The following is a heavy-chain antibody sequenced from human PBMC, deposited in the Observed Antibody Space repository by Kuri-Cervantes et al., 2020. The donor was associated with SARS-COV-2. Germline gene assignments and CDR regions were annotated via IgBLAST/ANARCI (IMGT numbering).Heavy chain of an antibody. CDR3: AKIAGGNSGWYDD. CDR2: ITISGLST. CDR1: GFTFSHYA. Sequence: ARSLRPSCVVPGFTFSHYATSWDRQAQGKGLGWVSTITISGLSTHYADSVKGRFTISRDNSKNTVYLQMNSLRADDTAVYYCAKIAGGNSGWYDDWGQGTLVTVSS. V-gene: IGHV3-23*01. D-gene: IGHD4-23*01. J-gene: IGHJ5*02.